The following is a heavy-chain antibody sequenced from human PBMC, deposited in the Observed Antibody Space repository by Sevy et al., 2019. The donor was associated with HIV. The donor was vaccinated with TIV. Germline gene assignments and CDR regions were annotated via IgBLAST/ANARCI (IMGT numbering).Heavy chain of an antibody. Sequence: GGSLRLSCAASGFTFSSYDMHWVRQATGKGLEGVSAIGTAGDPYYPGSVKGRFTISRENAKNSLYLQMNSLRAGDTAVYYCERGSLTRLGFDYWGQGTLVTVSS. J-gene: IGHJ4*02. D-gene: IGHD4-17*01. V-gene: IGHV3-13*05. CDR3: ERGSLTRLGFDY. CDR2: IGTAGDP. CDR1: GFTFSSYD.